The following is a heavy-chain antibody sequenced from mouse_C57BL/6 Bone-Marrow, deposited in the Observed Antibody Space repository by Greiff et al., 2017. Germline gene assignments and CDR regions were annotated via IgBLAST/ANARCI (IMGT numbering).Heavy chain of an antibody. CDR2: IDPENGDT. Sequence: EVQVVESGAELVRPGASVKLSCTASGFNIKDDYMHWVKQRPEQGLEWIGWIDPENGDTEYASKFQGKATITADTSSNTAYLQLSSLTSEDTAVYYCTTDGNYDAMDYWGQGTSVTVSS. D-gene: IGHD2-1*01. CDR1: GFNIKDDY. V-gene: IGHV14-4*01. J-gene: IGHJ4*01. CDR3: TTDGNYDAMDY.